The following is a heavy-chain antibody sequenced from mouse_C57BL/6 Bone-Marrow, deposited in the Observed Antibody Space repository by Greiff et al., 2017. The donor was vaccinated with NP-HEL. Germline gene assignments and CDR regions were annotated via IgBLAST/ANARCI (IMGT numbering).Heavy chain of an antibody. CDR2: IWRGGST. Sequence: VQVVESGPGLVQPSQSLSITCTVSGFSLTSYGVHWVRQSSGKGLEWLGVIWRGGSTDYNAAFMSRLSITKYNSNSQFFFKSNSLQADDTAIYYCAKANWDVRYFDVWGTGTTVTVSS. CDR1: GFSLTSYG. CDR3: AKANWDVRYFDV. J-gene: IGHJ1*03. V-gene: IGHV2-5*01. D-gene: IGHD4-1*02.